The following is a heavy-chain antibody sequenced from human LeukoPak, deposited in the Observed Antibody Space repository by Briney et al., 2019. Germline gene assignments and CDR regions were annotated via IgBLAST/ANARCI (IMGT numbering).Heavy chain of an antibody. D-gene: IGHD2-2*01. CDR3: ARLGAGYCSSTSCYAFDI. CDR2: INHSGST. CDR1: GGSFSGYY. Sequence: SETLSLTCAVYGGSFSGYYWSWIRQPPGKGLEWIGEINHSGSTNYNPSLKSRVTISVDTSKNQFSLKLSSVTAADTAVYYCARLGAGYCSSTSCYAFDIWGQGTMVTVSS. V-gene: IGHV4-34*01. J-gene: IGHJ3*02.